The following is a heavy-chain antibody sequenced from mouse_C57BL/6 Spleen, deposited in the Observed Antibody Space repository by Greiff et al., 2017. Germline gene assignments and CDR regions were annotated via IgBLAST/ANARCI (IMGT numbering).Heavy chain of an antibody. CDR2: ISSGSSTI. CDR3: ARPDYYGSSYLDY. J-gene: IGHJ2*01. CDR1: GFTFSDYG. V-gene: IGHV5-17*01. D-gene: IGHD1-1*01. Sequence: DVHLVESGGGLVKPGGSLKLSCAASGFTFSDYGMHWVRQAPEKGLEWVAYISSGSSTIYYADTVKGRFTISRDNAKNTLFLQMTSLRSEDTAMYYCARPDYYGSSYLDYWGQGTTLTVSS.